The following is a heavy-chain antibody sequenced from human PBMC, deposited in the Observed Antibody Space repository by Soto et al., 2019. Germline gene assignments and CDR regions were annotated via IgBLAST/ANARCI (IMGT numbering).Heavy chain of an antibody. CDR2: ISGSGVST. Sequence: EVQLLESGGGLVQPGGSLRLSCAASGFTFKTYGMSWVRQAPGKGLEWVSGISGSGVSTYYVDSVKGRFTISRDNSKNMLFLQMNSLRAEDTAVYYCTRGVTPDNWGQGTLVTVSS. CDR3: TRGVTPDN. D-gene: IGHD2-21*02. V-gene: IGHV3-23*01. J-gene: IGHJ4*02. CDR1: GFTFKTYG.